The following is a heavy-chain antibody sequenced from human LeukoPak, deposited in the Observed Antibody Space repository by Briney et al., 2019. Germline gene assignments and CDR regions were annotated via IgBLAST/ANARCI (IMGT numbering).Heavy chain of an antibody. D-gene: IGHD3-22*01. J-gene: IGHJ5*02. V-gene: IGHV3-7*01. CDR2: IKQDGSEK. CDR1: GFTFSSYW. CDR3: AREKNYYDSRGGWFDP. Sequence: GGSLRLSCAASGFTFSSYWMSWVRQAPGKGLEWVANIKQDGSEKYYVDSVKGRFTISRDNAKNSPYLQMNSLRAEDTAVYYCAREKNYYDSRGGWFDPWGQGTLVTVSS.